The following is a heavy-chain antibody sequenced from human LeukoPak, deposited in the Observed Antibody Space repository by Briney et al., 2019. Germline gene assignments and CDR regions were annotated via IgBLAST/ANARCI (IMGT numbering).Heavy chain of an antibody. CDR1: GFTFSNYG. CDR3: ARDGGEGALDY. Sequence: GGSLRLSCAASGFTFSNYGIHWVRQAPGKGLEWVAVISYDGSNKYYADSVKGRFTISRDNSKNTLYLQMNSLRAEDTAVYYCARDGGEGALDYWGQGTLVTVSS. V-gene: IGHV3-30*03. J-gene: IGHJ4*02. CDR2: ISYDGSNK. D-gene: IGHD2-21*01.